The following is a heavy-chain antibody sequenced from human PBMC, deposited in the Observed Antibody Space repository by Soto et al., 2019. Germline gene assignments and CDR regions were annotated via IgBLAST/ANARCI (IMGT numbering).Heavy chain of an antibody. V-gene: IGHV1-69*02. Sequence: QVQLVQSGAEVKRPGSSVKVCCKASGDTFTFYSINWVRQAPGLGLEWMGRINPILSMSNYAQRFQGRVTTTADKSTSTAYMELSSLRSEDTAIYYCASSYGSGYRAFDYWGQGALVTVSS. CDR3: ASSYGSGYRAFDY. D-gene: IGHD3-10*01. J-gene: IGHJ4*02. CDR2: INPILSMS. CDR1: GDTFTFYS.